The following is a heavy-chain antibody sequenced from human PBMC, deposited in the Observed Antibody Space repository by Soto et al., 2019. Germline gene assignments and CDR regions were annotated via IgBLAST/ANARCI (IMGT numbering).Heavy chain of an antibody. V-gene: IGHV1-69*12. CDR2: SIPIFGTA. CDR3: ARGGALEHYPPQEGGYGMDV. D-gene: IGHD1-26*01. J-gene: IGHJ6*02. Sequence: QVQLVQSGAEVKKPGSSVKVSCKASGGTFSSYAISWVRQAPGQGLEWMGGSIPIFGTANYAQKFQGRVTITADESTSTAYMELSSLRSEDTAVYYCARGGALEHYPPQEGGYGMDVWGQGTTVTVSS. CDR1: GGTFSSYA.